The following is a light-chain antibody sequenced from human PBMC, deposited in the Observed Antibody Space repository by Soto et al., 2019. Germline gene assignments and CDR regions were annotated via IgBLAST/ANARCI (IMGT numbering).Light chain of an antibody. CDR1: XXXXXSY. V-gene: IGKV3-20*01. CDR2: GAS. Sequence: EIVXTQSPXXXXLSPGXXATXXXXXXXXXXXSYLAWYQQKPGQAPRLLIYGASSRATGIPDRFSGSGSGTDFTLTISRLEPEDFAVYYCQQYGSSLLTFGGGTKVEIK. J-gene: IGKJ4*01. CDR3: QQYGSSLLT.